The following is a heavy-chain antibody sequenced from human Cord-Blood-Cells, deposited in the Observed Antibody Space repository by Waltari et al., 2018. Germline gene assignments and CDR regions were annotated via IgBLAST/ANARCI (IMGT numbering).Heavy chain of an antibody. V-gene: IGHV5-51*01. CDR1: GYSFTSYW. CDR3: ARGLSSYYDFWSGYYFDY. J-gene: IGHJ4*02. D-gene: IGHD3-3*01. CDR2: IYPGDSDT. Sequence: EVQLVQSGAEVKKPGESLKISCKGSGYSFTSYWIGWVRQMPGKGLEWRGIIYPGDSDTRYSPSFQGQVTISADKSISTAYLQWSSLKASDTAMYYCARGLSSYYDFWSGYYFDYWGQGTLVTVSS.